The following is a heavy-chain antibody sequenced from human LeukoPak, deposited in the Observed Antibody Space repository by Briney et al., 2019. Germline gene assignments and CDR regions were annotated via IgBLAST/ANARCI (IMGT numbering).Heavy chain of an antibody. J-gene: IGHJ4*02. Sequence: ASVKVSCKASGYTFNSYGISWVRQAPGQGLEWMGWISAYNGNTNYAQKLQGRVTMTTDTSTSTAYMELRSLRSDDTAVYYCARVQVRWELLPAFDYWGQGTLVTVSS. V-gene: IGHV1-18*01. CDR2: ISAYNGNT. CDR3: ARVQVRWELLPAFDY. D-gene: IGHD1-26*01. CDR1: GYTFNSYG.